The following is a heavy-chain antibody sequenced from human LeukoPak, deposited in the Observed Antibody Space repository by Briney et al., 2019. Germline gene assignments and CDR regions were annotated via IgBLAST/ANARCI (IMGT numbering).Heavy chain of an antibody. D-gene: IGHD3-22*01. CDR3: AREEAYDSSGYYDY. CDR2: IYYSGST. V-gene: IGHV4-59*01. Sequence: SETLSLTCTVSGGSISSYYWSWIRQPPGKGLEWIGYIYYSGSTNYNPSLKSRVTISVDTSKNQFSLKLSSVTAADTAVYYCAREEAYDSSGYYDYWGQGTLVTVSS. CDR1: GGSISSYY. J-gene: IGHJ4*02.